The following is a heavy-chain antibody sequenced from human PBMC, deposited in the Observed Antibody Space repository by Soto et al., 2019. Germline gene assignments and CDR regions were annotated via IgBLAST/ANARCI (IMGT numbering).Heavy chain of an antibody. CDR2: IWYDGSNK. Sequence: PGGSLRLSCAASGFTFSSYGMHWVRQAPGKGLEWVAVIWYDGSNKYYADSVKGRFTISRDNSKNTLYLQMNSLRAEDTAVYYLARVVLYYYYYMDVWGKGTTVTVSS. CDR3: ARVVLYYYYYMDV. V-gene: IGHV3-33*01. J-gene: IGHJ6*03. D-gene: IGHD2-15*01. CDR1: GFTFSSYG.